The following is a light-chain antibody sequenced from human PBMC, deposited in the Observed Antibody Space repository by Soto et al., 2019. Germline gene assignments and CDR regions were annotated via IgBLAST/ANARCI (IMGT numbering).Light chain of an antibody. CDR3: SSYAGSNNLV. CDR1: SSNVGVNY. V-gene: IGLV1-47*02. J-gene: IGLJ3*02. Sequence: QAVVTQPPSVSGTPGQRVTIYCSGSSSNVGVNYVYWYQHFPGTAPKLLIHTNDQRPSGVPDRFSGSKSGNTASLTVSGLQAEDEADYYCSSYAGSNNLVFGGGTKLTVL. CDR2: TND.